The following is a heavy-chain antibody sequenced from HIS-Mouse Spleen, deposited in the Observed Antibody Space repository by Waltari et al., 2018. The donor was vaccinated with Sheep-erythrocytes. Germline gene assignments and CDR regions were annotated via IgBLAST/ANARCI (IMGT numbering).Heavy chain of an antibody. CDR3: AKVRTVNYWYFDL. CDR2: ISDDGSNK. D-gene: IGHD1-1*01. Sequence: QVQLLESGGGVVQPGRSLRLSCAASGFTFSSYGMHWVRQATGKGLEWVAVISDDGSNKYYADSVKGRFTISRDNSKNTLYLQMNSLRAEDTAVYYCAKVRTVNYWYFDLWGRGTLVTVSS. J-gene: IGHJ2*01. V-gene: IGHV3-30*18. CDR1: GFTFSSYG.